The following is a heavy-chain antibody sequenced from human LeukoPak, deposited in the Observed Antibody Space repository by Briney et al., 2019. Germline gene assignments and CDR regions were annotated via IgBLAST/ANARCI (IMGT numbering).Heavy chain of an antibody. D-gene: IGHD3-10*01. CDR1: GGTFSSYA. CDR2: IIPIFGTA. V-gene: IGHV1-69*13. CDR3: ARDKTITMVRGVIYWFDP. J-gene: IGHJ5*02. Sequence: SVKVSCKASGGTFSSYAISWVRQAPGQGLEWMGRIIPIFGTANYAQKFQGRVTITADESTSTAYMELSSLRSEDTAVYYCARDKTITMVRGVIYWFDPWGQGTLVTVSS.